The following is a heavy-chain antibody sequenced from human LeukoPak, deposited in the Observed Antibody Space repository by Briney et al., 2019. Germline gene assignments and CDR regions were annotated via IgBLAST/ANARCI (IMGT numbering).Heavy chain of an antibody. Sequence: PGGSLRLSCAASGFTFSNYAMSWVRQAPGKGLEWVSAISNSGGSTNYADSVKGRFTISRDNSKNTLYLQMNSLRAEDTAVYYCAKAAGTTYYYYYMDVWGKGTTVTVSS. V-gene: IGHV3-23*01. J-gene: IGHJ6*03. D-gene: IGHD1-7*01. CDR2: ISNSGGST. CDR3: AKAAGTTYYYYYMDV. CDR1: GFTFSNYA.